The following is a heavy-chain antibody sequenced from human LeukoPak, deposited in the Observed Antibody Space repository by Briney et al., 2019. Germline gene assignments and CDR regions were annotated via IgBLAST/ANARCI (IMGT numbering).Heavy chain of an antibody. J-gene: IGHJ3*02. CDR2: IIPILGIA. V-gene: IGHV1-69*02. D-gene: IGHD2-15*01. Sequence: SVEVSCKAAGGTFSSYTISWVRQAPGQGLEWIGRIIPILGIANYAQKFQGRVTIAADKSTSTAYLELSSLRSEDTAVYYCASEYPVVAAIWEPIWGQGTMVTVSS. CDR1: GGTFSSYT. CDR3: ASEYPVVAAIWEPI.